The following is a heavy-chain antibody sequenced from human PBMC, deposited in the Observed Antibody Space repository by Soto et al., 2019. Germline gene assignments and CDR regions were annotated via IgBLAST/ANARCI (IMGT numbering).Heavy chain of an antibody. CDR1: GFTFSSYA. J-gene: IGHJ4*02. V-gene: IGHV3-30-3*01. CDR3: ARDSPLDAGNFDY. CDR2: ISYDGSNK. Sequence: GGSLRLSCAASGFTFSSYAMHWVRQAPGKGLEWVAVISYDGSNKYYADSVKGRFTISRDNSKNTLYLQMNSLRAEDTAVYYSARDSPLDAGNFDYWGQGTLVTVSS.